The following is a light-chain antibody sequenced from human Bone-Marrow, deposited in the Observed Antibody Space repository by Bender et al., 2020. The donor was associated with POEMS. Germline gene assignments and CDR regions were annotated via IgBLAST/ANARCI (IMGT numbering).Light chain of an antibody. V-gene: IGLV2-14*03. CDR2: DVS. J-gene: IGLJ1*01. CDR3: CSYTWKGHYV. Sequence: QSALTQPASVSGSPGQSISISCSGTSRDIGYNYVSWYQLLPGKAPKLLISDVSNRPSGVSHRFSGSKSGDTASLTISGLQADDEADYLCCSYTWKGHYVFGTGTTVTVL. CDR1: SRDIGYNY.